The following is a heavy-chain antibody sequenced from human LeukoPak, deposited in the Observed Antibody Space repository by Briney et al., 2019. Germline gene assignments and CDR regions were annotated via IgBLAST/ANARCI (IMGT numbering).Heavy chain of an antibody. CDR3: AKGTTVTTGWFDP. V-gene: IGHV3-9*01. CDR2: ISWNSGSI. J-gene: IGHJ5*02. D-gene: IGHD4-17*01. CDR1: GFTFDDYA. Sequence: PGRSLRLSCAASGFTFDDYAMLWVRQAPGKGLEWVSGISWNSGSIGYADSVKGRFTISRDNAKNSLYLQMNSLRAEDTALYYCAKGTTVTTGWFDPWGQGTLVTVSS.